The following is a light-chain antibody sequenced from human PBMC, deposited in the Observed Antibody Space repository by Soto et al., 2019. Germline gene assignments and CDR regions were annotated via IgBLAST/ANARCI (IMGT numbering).Light chain of an antibody. CDR2: RTS. J-gene: IGKJ1*01. CDR3: QQYNNWPPTWT. V-gene: IGKV3-15*01. CDR1: QSVSTN. Sequence: EIVLTQSPGTVSLSPGERATLSCRAIQSVSTNYLAWYQQKPGQAPRLLIYRTSTRATGIPARFSGSGSGTEFTLTISSLQSEDFAVYYCQQYNNWPPTWTFGQGTKVDIK.